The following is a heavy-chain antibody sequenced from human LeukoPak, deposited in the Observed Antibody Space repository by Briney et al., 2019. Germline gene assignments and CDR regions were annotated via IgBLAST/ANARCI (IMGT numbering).Heavy chain of an antibody. D-gene: IGHD5-18*01. CDR2: ISSSGSTI. CDR1: GFTFDDYA. J-gene: IGHJ3*02. V-gene: IGHV3-11*01. Sequence: PGGSLRLSCAASGFTFDDYAMSWIRQAPGKGLEWVSYISSSGSTIYYADSVKGRFTISRDNAKNSLYLQMNSLRAEDTAVYYCARVNTALDAFDIWGQGTMVTVSS. CDR3: ARVNTALDAFDI.